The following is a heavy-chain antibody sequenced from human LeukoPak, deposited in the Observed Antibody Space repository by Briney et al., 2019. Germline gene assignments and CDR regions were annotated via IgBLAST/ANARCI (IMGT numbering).Heavy chain of an antibody. CDR1: GGSISSSNW. Sequence: SGTLSLTCAVSGGSISSSNWWSWVRQPPGKGLEWIGEIYHSGSTNYNPSLKSRVTISVDKSKNQFSLKLSSVTAADTAVYYCARGPGIAAAGTADWFDPWGQGTLVTVPS. CDR2: IYHSGST. CDR3: ARGPGIAAAGTADWFDP. V-gene: IGHV4-4*02. J-gene: IGHJ5*02. D-gene: IGHD6-13*01.